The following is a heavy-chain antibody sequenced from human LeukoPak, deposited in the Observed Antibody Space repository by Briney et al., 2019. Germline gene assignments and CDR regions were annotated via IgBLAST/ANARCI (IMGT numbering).Heavy chain of an antibody. CDR2: INHSGST. CDR1: GGSISSTNW. Sequence: SETLSLTCAVSGGSISSTNWWSWVRQPPGKGLEWIGEINHSGSTNYNPSLKSRVTISVDTSKNQFSLKLSSVTAADTAVYYCARGHGVVAVAGAADSLFYFDYWGQGTLVTVSS. J-gene: IGHJ4*02. D-gene: IGHD6-19*01. V-gene: IGHV4-4*02. CDR3: ARGHGVVAVAGAADSLFYFDY.